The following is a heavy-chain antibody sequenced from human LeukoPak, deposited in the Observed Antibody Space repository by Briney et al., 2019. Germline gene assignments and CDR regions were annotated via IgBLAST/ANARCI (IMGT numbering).Heavy chain of an antibody. CDR1: GFTFSSYW. Sequence: GGSLRLSCAASGFTFSSYWMSWVRQAPGKGLEWVANIKQDGSEKYYVDSVKGRFTISRDNAKNSLYLQMNSLRAEDTAVYYCARDPLLGVVPAALLGYYMDVWGKGTTVAVSS. V-gene: IGHV3-7*01. CDR3: ARDPLLGVVPAALLGYYMDV. CDR2: IKQDGSEK. J-gene: IGHJ6*03. D-gene: IGHD2-2*01.